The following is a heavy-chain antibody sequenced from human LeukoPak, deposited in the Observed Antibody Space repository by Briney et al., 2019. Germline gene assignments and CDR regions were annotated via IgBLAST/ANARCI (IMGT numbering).Heavy chain of an antibody. V-gene: IGHV5-51*01. J-gene: IGHJ5*02. CDR1: GYSFTSYW. CDR3: ARGGRSGYDSNLFDP. Sequence: GESLKISCKGSGYSFTSYWIGWVRQMPGKGLEWMGIIYPGDSDTRYSPSFQGHVTISADKSISTVYLQWSSLKASDTAMYYCARGGRSGYDSNLFDPWGQGTLVTVSS. D-gene: IGHD5-12*01. CDR2: IYPGDSDT.